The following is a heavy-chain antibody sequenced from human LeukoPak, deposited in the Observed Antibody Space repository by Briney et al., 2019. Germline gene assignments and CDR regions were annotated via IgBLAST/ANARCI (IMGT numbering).Heavy chain of an antibody. Sequence: SETLSLTCTVSGGSISSGGYYWSWIRQHPGKGLEWIGYIYYSGSTYYNPSLKSRVTISVDTSKNQFSLKLSSVTAADTAVYYCARGIAVAGRLFDYWGQGTLVTVSS. CDR3: ARGIAVAGRLFDY. CDR1: GGSISSGGYY. V-gene: IGHV4-31*03. CDR2: IYYSGST. J-gene: IGHJ4*02. D-gene: IGHD6-19*01.